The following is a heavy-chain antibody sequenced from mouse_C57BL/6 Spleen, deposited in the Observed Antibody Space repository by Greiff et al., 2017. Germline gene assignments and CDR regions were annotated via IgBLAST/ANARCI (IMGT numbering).Heavy chain of an antibody. D-gene: IGHD1-1*01. J-gene: IGHJ2*01. CDR3: ARGGTTGVPDY. Sequence: VQLQQPGAELVRPGSSVKLSCKASGYTFTSYWMHWVKQRPIQGLEWIGNIDPSDSETHYNQKFKDKATLTVDKSSSTAYMQLSSLTSEDSAVDYCARGGTTGVPDYWGQGTTLTVSS. V-gene: IGHV1-52*01. CDR1: GYTFTSYW. CDR2: IDPSDSET.